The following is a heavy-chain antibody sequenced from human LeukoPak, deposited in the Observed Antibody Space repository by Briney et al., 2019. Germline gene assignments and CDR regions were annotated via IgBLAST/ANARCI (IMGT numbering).Heavy chain of an antibody. CDR1: GGTFSSYA. J-gene: IGHJ6*03. Sequence: GASAKVSCKASGGTFSSYAISWVRQAPGQGLEWMGGIIPIFGTANYAQKFQGRVTITTDESTSTAYMELSSLRSEDTAVYYCARTFEMATIPSTNYYMDVWGKGTTVTVSS. V-gene: IGHV1-69*05. CDR3: ARTFEMATIPSTNYYMDV. CDR2: IIPIFGTA. D-gene: IGHD5-24*01.